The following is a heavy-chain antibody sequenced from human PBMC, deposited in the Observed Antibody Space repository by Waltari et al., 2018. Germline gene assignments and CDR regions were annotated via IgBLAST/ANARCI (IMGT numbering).Heavy chain of an antibody. CDR1: GFTFDDYA. Sequence: EVQLVESGGGLVQPGRSLRLSCAASGFTFDDYAMHWVRQAPGKGLEWVSGITWNSGRIGYADSVKGRFTISRDNAKNSLYLQMNSLRAEDTALYYCAKDLSGSGGYWGQGTLVTVSS. V-gene: IGHV3-9*01. J-gene: IGHJ4*02. D-gene: IGHD3-10*01. CDR2: ITWNSGRI. CDR3: AKDLSGSGGY.